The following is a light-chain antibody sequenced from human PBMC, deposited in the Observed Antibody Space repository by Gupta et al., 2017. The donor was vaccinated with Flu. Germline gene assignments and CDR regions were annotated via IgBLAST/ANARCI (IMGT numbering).Light chain of an antibody. CDR3: CSFAGGFYV. CDR1: SSDIGGYNY. Sequence: GTSSDIGGYNYVSWYQQHPGKAPKLMIYDVMKRPSGVPDRFSGSKSGNTASLTISGLQAEDEADYYCCSFAGGFYVFGTGTKVTVL. V-gene: IGLV2-11*01. J-gene: IGLJ1*01. CDR2: DVM.